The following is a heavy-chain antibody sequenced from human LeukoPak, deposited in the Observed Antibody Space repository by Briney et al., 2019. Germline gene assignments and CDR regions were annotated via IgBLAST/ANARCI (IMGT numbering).Heavy chain of an antibody. V-gene: IGHV1-18*01. J-gene: IGHJ4*02. CDR2: ISAYNVNT. CDR3: ARVVLANYDFWSGYYGVRPYFDY. CDR1: GYTFTSYG. D-gene: IGHD3-3*01. Sequence: ASVKVSCKASGYTFTSYGISWVRQAPGQGLEWMGWISAYNVNTNYAQKLQGRVTMTTDTSTSTAYMELRSLRSDDTGVYYCARVVLANYDFWSGYYGVRPYFDYWGQGTLVTVSS.